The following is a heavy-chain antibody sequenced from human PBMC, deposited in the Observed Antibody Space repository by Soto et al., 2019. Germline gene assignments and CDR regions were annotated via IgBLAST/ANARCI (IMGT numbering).Heavy chain of an antibody. CDR3: AKDGPSPYYDFWSGYYFDY. V-gene: IGHV3-23*01. Sequence: GGSLRLSCAASGFTFSSYAMSWVRQAPGKGLEWVSAISGSGGSTYYADSVKGRFTISRDNSKNTLYLQMNSLRAEDTAVYYCAKDGPSPYYDFWSGYYFDYWGQGTLVTVSS. CDR1: GFTFSSYA. CDR2: ISGSGGST. D-gene: IGHD3-3*01. J-gene: IGHJ4*02.